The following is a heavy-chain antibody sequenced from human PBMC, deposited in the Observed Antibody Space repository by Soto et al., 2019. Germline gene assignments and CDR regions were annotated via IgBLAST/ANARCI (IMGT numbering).Heavy chain of an antibody. CDR1: GFTFSSYS. D-gene: IGHD3-16*02. V-gene: IGHV3-21*01. CDR3: ARVIVENWFDP. Sequence: PGGSLRLSCAASGFTFSSYSMNWVRQAPGKGLEWVSSISSSTNYIYYADSVKGRLTISVDTSKNQFSLKLSSVTATDTAVYYCARVIVENWFDPWGQGTLVTVSS. J-gene: IGHJ5*02. CDR2: ISSSTNYI.